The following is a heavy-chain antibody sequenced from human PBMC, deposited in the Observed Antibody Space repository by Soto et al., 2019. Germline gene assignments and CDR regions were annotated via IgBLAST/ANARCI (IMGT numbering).Heavy chain of an antibody. CDR3: ATNSGGDCSGGSCYSWVYNWFDP. D-gene: IGHD2-15*01. J-gene: IGHJ5*02. CDR2: FDPEGGET. V-gene: IGHV1-24*01. CDR1: GYTLTELS. Sequence: ASVKVSCKVSGYTLTELSMHWVRQAPGKGLEWMGGFDPEGGETIYAQKFQGRVTMTEDTSTDTAYMELSSLRSEDTAVYYCATNSGGDCSGGSCYSWVYNWFDPWGQGTLVTVSS.